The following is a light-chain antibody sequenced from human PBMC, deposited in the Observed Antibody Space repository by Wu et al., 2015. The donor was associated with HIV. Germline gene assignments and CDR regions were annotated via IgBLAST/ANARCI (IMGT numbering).Light chain of an antibody. CDR1: QHIRSS. J-gene: IGKJ4*01. V-gene: IGKV1-8*01. Sequence: AIQITQSPSSLSASTGDTVNITCQTSQHIRSSLAWYRQGPGKVPELLVYAASNLHRGVPSRFSGSGSGTRFTLTIKCLQSEDLATFYCHQYDTFPFTFGGGDQGGHQT. CDR3: HQYDTFPFT. CDR2: AAS.